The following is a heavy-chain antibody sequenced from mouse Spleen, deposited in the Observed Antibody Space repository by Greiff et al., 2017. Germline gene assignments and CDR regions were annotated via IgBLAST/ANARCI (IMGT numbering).Heavy chain of an antibody. CDR1: GFTFSSYA. Sequence: EVMLVESGGGLVKPGGSLKLSCAASGFTFSSYAMSWVRQTPEKRLEWVATISSGGSYTYYPDSVKGRFTISRDNAKNTLYLQMSSLRSEDTAMYYCARGGYGYDGYFDYWGQGTTLTVSS. CDR3: ARGGYGYDGYFDY. CDR2: ISSGGSYT. V-gene: IGHV5-9-1*01. J-gene: IGHJ2*01. D-gene: IGHD2-2*01.